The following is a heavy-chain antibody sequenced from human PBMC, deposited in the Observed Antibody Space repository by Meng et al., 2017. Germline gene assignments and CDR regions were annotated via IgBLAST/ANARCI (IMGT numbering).Heavy chain of an antibody. CDR1: GFTLSNAW. V-gene: IGHV3-15*01. D-gene: IGHD6-19*01. J-gene: IGHJ3*02. CDR3: NIGTSSGWYRPDAFDI. CDR2: IKSKTDGGTT. Sequence: GGSLRLSCAASGFTLSNAWMSWVRQAPGKGLEWVGRIKSKTDGGTTDYAAPVKGRFTISRDDSKNTLYLQMNSLKTEDTAVYYCNIGTSSGWYRPDAFDIWGQGTMVTVSS.